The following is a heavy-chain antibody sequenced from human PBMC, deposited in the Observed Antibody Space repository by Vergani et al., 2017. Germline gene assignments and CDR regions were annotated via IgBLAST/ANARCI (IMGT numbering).Heavy chain of an antibody. D-gene: IGHD3-3*01. Sequence: QVQLVESGGGVVQPGRSLRLSCAASGFTFSSYGMHWVRQAPGKGLEWVAVIWYDGSNKYYADSVKGRFTISRDNSKNTLYLQMNSLRAEDTAVYYCERQYDFWSGYXFDYWGQGTLVTVSS. CDR3: ERQYDFWSGYXFDY. CDR2: IWYDGSNK. V-gene: IGHV3-33*01. J-gene: IGHJ4*02. CDR1: GFTFSSYG.